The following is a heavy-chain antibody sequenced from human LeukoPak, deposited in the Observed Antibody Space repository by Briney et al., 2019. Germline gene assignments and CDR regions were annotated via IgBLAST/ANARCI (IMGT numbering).Heavy chain of an antibody. CDR2: ISCKSDTI. CDR3: VKGVGNYYGSNSKTYYYYYMDV. Sequence: GGSLRLSCAASGFSFADYAMHWVRQAPGKGLEWVSGISCKSDTITYGDSVKGRFTISRDNAENSLYLQMHSLRVEDTALYYCVKGVGNYYGSNSKTYYYYYMDVWGKGTTVTVSS. CDR1: GFSFADYA. V-gene: IGHV3-9*01. D-gene: IGHD3-10*01. J-gene: IGHJ6*03.